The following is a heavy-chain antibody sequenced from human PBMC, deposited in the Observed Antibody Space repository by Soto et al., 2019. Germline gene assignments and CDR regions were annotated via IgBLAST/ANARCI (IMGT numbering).Heavy chain of an antibody. CDR3: GRRDGQYCSGGSCYLYLDP. D-gene: IGHD2-15*01. Sequence: SETLSLTCTVSGASISSYHWSWIRQPPGKGLEWIGHMFNSGSTTYNPSLKSRVTISADTSKNQFSLKLSTVTAADTAVYYCGRRDGQYCSGGSCYLYLDPWGQGTLVTVSS. CDR1: GASISSYH. J-gene: IGHJ5*02. CDR2: MFNSGST. V-gene: IGHV4-59*08.